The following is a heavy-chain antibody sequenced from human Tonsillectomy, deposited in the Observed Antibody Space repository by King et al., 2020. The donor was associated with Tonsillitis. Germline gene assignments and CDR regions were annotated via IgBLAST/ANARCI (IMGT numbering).Heavy chain of an antibody. CDR2: ISHDGTTK. D-gene: IGHD3-16*01. CDR1: GITFSAYG. V-gene: IGHV3-30*18. CDR3: AKDLGWGSDFPPLEH. Sequence: VQLVESGGGVVPPGRSLRLSCAASGITFSAYGMHWIRQAPGTGLEWVAVISHDGTTKYNGDSVEGRFTISRDNSKSTLYLEMNSLRPEDTAVYYCAKDLGWGSDFPPLEHWGQGTLVTVSS. J-gene: IGHJ4*02.